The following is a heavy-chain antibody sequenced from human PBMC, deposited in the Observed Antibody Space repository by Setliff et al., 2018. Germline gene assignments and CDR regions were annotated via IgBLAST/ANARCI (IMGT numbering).Heavy chain of an antibody. Sequence: GESLKISCKGSGYSFTSYWIGWVRQMPGKGLEWMGIIYPVDSDTRYSPSFQGQVTISADKSISTAYLQWSSLKASDTAMYYCARQARGYYYDSSGYYRASPGYYYMDVWGKGTTVTVSS. CDR2: IYPVDSDT. J-gene: IGHJ6*03. CDR3: ARQARGYYYDSSGYYRASPGYYYMDV. D-gene: IGHD3-22*01. V-gene: IGHV5-51*01. CDR1: GYSFTSYW.